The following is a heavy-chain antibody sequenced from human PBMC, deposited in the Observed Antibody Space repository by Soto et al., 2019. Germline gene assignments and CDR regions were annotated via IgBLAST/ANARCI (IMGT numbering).Heavy chain of an antibody. V-gene: IGHV1-18*01. D-gene: IGHD3-10*01. Sequence: ASVKVSCKASGYTFTSYGISWVRQAPGQGLEWMGWISAYNGNTNYAQKLQGRVTMTTDTSTSTAYMELRSLRSDDTAVYYCAREELEGSGSYTIRYYFDYWGQGTLVTVSS. CDR3: AREELEGSGSYTIRYYFDY. J-gene: IGHJ4*02. CDR1: GYTFTSYG. CDR2: ISAYNGNT.